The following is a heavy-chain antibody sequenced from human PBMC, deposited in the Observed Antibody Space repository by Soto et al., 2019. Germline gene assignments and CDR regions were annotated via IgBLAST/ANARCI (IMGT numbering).Heavy chain of an antibody. Sequence: QVQLQESGPGLVKPSQTLSLTCTVSGGSISSGGYYWSWIRQHPGKGLEWIGYIYYSGSTYYNPSLKSRVTIPVDTSKNQFSLKLSSVTAADTAVYYCARDRVSSSSGLDWFDPWGQGTLVTVSS. V-gene: IGHV4-31*03. CDR2: IYYSGST. CDR1: GGSISSGGYY. J-gene: IGHJ5*02. D-gene: IGHD6-6*01. CDR3: ARDRVSSSSGLDWFDP.